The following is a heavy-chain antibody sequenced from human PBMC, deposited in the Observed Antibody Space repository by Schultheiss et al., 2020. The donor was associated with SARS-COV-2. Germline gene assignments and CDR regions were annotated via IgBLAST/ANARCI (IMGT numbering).Heavy chain of an antibody. CDR3: ARVWKGSSWYPFDY. V-gene: IGHV3-21*01. J-gene: IGHJ4*02. CDR1: GFTFSSYA. CDR2: ISSSSSYI. D-gene: IGHD6-13*01. Sequence: GGSLRLSCAASGFTFSSYAMHWVRQAPGKGLEWVSSISSSSSYIYYADSVKGRFTISRDNAKNSLYLQMNSLRAEDTAVYYCARVWKGSSWYPFDYWGQGTLVTVSS.